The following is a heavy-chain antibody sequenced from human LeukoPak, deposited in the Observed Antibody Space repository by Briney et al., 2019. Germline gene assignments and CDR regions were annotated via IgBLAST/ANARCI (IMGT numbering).Heavy chain of an antibody. Sequence: HAGRSLRLSCAASGFTFSSYAMHWVRQAPGKGLEWVAVISYDGSNKYYADSVKGRFTISRDNSKNTLYLQMSSLRAEDTAVYYCARVTFWGQGTLVTVSS. CDR2: ISYDGSNK. V-gene: IGHV3-30*04. D-gene: IGHD2-21*02. J-gene: IGHJ4*02. CDR3: ARVTF. CDR1: GFTFSSYA.